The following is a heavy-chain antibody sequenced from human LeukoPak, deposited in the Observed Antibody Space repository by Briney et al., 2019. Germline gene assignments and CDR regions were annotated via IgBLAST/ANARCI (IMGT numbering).Heavy chain of an antibody. CDR1: GGTFSSYA. J-gene: IGHJ5*02. Sequence: SVKVSCKASGGTFSSYAISWVRQAPGQGLEWMGGIIPIFGTANYAQKFQGRVTITADESTSTAYMELSSLRSEDTAVYYCVRVPTRYITIFGVVIIGWFDPWGQGTLVTVSS. D-gene: IGHD3-3*01. V-gene: IGHV1-69*01. CDR3: VRVPTRYITIFGVVIIGWFDP. CDR2: IIPIFGTA.